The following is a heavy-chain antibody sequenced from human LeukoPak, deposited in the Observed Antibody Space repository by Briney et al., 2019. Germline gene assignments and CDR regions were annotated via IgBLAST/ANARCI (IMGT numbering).Heavy chain of an antibody. J-gene: IGHJ4*02. V-gene: IGHV4-39*07. D-gene: IGHD3-10*01. CDR1: GGSISSSSYY. CDR3: ARGPPSWYYGSGSTPLGFLNY. Sequence: DPSETLSLTCIVSGGSISSSSYYWGWIRQPPGKGLEWIGSIYHSGSTYYNPSLKSRVTISVDTSKNQFSLNLNSVTAADTAVYYCARGPPSWYYGSGSTPLGFLNYWGQGTLVTVSS. CDR2: IYHSGST.